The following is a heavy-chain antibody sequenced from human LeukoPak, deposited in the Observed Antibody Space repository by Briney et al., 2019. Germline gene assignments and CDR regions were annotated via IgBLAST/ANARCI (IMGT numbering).Heavy chain of an antibody. CDR1: GYTFTGYY. Sequence: GASVKVSCKASGYTFTGYYMHWVRQAPGQGLEWMGWINPNSGGTNYAQKFQGRVTMTRDTSISTAYMELSRLRSDDTAVYYCARAYCGGDCYDDAFDIWGQGTMVTVSS. CDR2: INPNSGGT. J-gene: IGHJ3*02. CDR3: ARAYCGGDCYDDAFDI. D-gene: IGHD2-21*02. V-gene: IGHV1-2*02.